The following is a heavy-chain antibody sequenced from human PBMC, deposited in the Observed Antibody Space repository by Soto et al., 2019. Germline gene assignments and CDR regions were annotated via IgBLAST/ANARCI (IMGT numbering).Heavy chain of an antibody. J-gene: IGHJ4*01. V-gene: IGHV4-59*01. Sequence: QVQLQESGPGLVKPSETLSLTCTVSGGSISSYYCSWIRQPPAKGLEWIGYIHDSGSTNYNPSLKSRVTISVDTSKNQFSLKLSSVTAADTALYYCARALRLGAWLYYDYWGHGTLVTVSS. D-gene: IGHD3-16*01. CDR3: ARALRLGAWLYYDY. CDR2: IHDSGST. CDR1: GGSISSYY.